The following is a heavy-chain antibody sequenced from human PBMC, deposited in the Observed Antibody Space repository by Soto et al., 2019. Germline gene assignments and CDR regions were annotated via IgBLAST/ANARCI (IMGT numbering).Heavy chain of an antibody. CDR1: GGSISSGGYY. V-gene: IGHV4-31*03. J-gene: IGHJ5*02. CDR2: IYYSGST. D-gene: IGHD5-18*01. CDR3: ARLLLLYSYGTNWFDP. Sequence: PSETLSLTCTVSGGSISSGGYYWSWIRQHPGKGLEWIGYIYYSGSTYYNPSLKSRVTISVDTSKNQFSLKLSSVTAADTAVYYCARLLLLYSYGTNWFDPWGQGTLVTVSS.